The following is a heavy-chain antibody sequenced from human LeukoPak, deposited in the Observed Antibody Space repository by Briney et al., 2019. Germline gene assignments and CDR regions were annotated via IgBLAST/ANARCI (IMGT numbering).Heavy chain of an antibody. CDR3: ARDSGWLGSYYYGMDV. Sequence: SETLSLTCAVYGGSFSGYYWSWIRQPPGKGLEWIGEINHSGSTNYNPSLKSRVTISVDTSKNQFSLKLSSVTAADTAVYYCARDSGWLGSYYYGMDVWGQGTTVTASS. CDR1: GGSFSGYY. CDR2: INHSGST. D-gene: IGHD6-19*01. J-gene: IGHJ6*02. V-gene: IGHV4-34*01.